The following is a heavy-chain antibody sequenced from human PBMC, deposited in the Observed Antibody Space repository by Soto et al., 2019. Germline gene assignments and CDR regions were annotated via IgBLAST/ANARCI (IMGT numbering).Heavy chain of an antibody. V-gene: IGHV1-24*01. D-gene: IGHD3-3*01. J-gene: IGHJ4*02. Sequence: VASVKVSCKVSGYTLTELSMHWVRQAPGKGLEWMGGFDPEDGETIYAQKFQGRVTMTEDTSTDTAYMELSSLRSEDTAVYYCATDCMFTFFGLVIIMAYWGQGTLDPVSS. CDR1: GYTLTELS. CDR3: ATDCMFTFFGLVIIMAY. CDR2: FDPEDGET.